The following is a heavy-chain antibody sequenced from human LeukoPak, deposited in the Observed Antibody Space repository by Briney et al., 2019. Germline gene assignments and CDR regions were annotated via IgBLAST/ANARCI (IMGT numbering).Heavy chain of an antibody. Sequence: GGSLRLSCAASGFTFSSYSMNWVRKAPGKGLEWVSSISSSSSYIYYADSVKGRFTISRDNAKNSLYLQMNSLRAEDTAVYYCARDFGYRYRLGMDVWGQGTTVTVSS. D-gene: IGHD5-18*01. CDR2: ISSSSSYI. CDR1: GFTFSSYS. V-gene: IGHV3-21*01. CDR3: ARDFGYRYRLGMDV. J-gene: IGHJ6*02.